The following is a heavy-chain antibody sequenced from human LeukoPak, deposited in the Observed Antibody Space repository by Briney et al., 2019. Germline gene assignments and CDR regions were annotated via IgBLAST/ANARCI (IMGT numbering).Heavy chain of an antibody. Sequence: ASVKVSCKASGYTFTSYYMHWVRQAPGQGLEWMGIINPSGGSTSYAQKFQGRVTMTRDTSTSTVYMELSSLRSEDTAVYYCARERGRGYHDILTGVNWFDPWGQGTLVTVSS. D-gene: IGHD3-9*01. V-gene: IGHV1-46*01. CDR3: ARERGRGYHDILTGVNWFDP. CDR1: GYTFTSYY. CDR2: INPSGGST. J-gene: IGHJ5*02.